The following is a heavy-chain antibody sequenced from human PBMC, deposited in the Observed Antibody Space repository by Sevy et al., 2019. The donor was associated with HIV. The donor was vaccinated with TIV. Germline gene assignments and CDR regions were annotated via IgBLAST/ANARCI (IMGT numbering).Heavy chain of an antibody. CDR2: TYYRSKWYN. J-gene: IGHJ3*02. D-gene: IGHD3-9*01. Sequence: SQTLSLTCAISGDSVSSNSAAWNWIRQSPSRGLEWLGRTYYRSKWYNDYAVSVKSRITINPDKSKNQFSLQLNSVTPEDTAVYYCARGGYDILTGFETDDAFDIWGQGTMVTVSS. CDR1: GDSVSSNSAA. V-gene: IGHV6-1*01. CDR3: ARGGYDILTGFETDDAFDI.